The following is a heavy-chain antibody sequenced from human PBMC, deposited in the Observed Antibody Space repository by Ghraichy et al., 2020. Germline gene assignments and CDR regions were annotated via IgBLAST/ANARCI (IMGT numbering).Heavy chain of an antibody. V-gene: IGHV4-31*03. CDR2: IYYSGST. J-gene: IGHJ3*02. CDR1: GGSISSGGYY. Sequence: SETLSLTCTVSGGSISSGGYYWSWIRQHPGKGLEWIEYIYYSGSTYYNPSLKSRVTISVDTSQNQFSLKLTSVTAADTAVYYCARGGGLLGGSFDIWGQGTMVTVSS. D-gene: IGHD3-22*01. CDR3: ARGGGLLGGSFDI.